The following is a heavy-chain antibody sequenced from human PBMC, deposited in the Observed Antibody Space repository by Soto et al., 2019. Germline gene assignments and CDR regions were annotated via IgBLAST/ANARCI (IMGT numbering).Heavy chain of an antibody. J-gene: IGHJ4*02. Sequence: HVQLVQSGTEVKKPGASVRVSCMVSGYPFTTYYIHWVRQAPGQGLEWMGWIDPRSAGTVYEQKFQGGVTMTRDTSISTVYTDLSGLTSHDTALYYCATDDYGTFPYWGQGSVVTVSS. CDR2: IDPRSAGT. CDR3: ATDDYGTFPY. D-gene: IGHD3-10*01. CDR1: GYPFTTYY. V-gene: IGHV1-2*02.